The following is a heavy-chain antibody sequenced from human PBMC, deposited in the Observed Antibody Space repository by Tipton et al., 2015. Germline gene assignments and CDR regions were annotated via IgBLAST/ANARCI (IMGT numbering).Heavy chain of an antibody. Sequence: SLRLSCAASGFSFSSYAMNWVRQAPGKGLEWVSGISGNGGNTFYADFVEGRFTVSRDNSNNTLYLQLRSLRADDAAVYYCARGGNNWFDPWGQGTLVTVSS. CDR1: GFSFSSYA. CDR3: ARGGNNWFDP. V-gene: IGHV3-23*01. J-gene: IGHJ5*02. D-gene: IGHD2-15*01. CDR2: ISGNGGNT.